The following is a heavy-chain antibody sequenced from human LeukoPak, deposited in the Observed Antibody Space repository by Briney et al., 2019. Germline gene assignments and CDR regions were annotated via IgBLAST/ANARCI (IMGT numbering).Heavy chain of an antibody. D-gene: IGHD3-22*01. CDR3: ARNNNYDSGGYPFDY. Sequence: SETLSLTCTVSGGSISSGSYYWTWLRQHPGKGLEWIGYIYYSGSTYYNPSLKSRVTISVDTSKNQFSLKLSSVTAADTAVYYCARNNNYDSGGYPFDYWGQGTLVTVSS. CDR2: IYYSGST. V-gene: IGHV4-31*03. CDR1: GGSISSGSYY. J-gene: IGHJ4*02.